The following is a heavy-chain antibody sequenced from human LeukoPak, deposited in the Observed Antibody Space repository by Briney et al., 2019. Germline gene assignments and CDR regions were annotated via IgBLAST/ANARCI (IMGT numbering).Heavy chain of an antibody. J-gene: IGHJ3*02. CDR2: IYYSGNT. CDR3: ARDKSRTYGSADAFDI. D-gene: IGHD3-10*01. CDR1: GGSISSTSYY. V-gene: IGHV4-39*07. Sequence: SETLSLTCTVSGGSISSTSYYWGWIRQPPGKGLEWIGSIYYSGNTYYNPSLKSRVTISVDTSKNQFSLKLNSVTAADTAVYYCARDKSRTYGSADAFDIWGQGTMVTVSS.